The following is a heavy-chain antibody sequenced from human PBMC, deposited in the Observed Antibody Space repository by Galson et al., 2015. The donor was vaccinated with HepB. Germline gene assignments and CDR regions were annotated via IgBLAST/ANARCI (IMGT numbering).Heavy chain of an antibody. J-gene: IGHJ3*02. D-gene: IGHD6-25*01. CDR1: GFTFSDYY. Sequence: SLRLSCAASGFTFSDYYMSWIRQAPGKGLECISHISSSSGIIYYADSVKGRVTISRDNAKNSLYLQMNSLRAEDTAMYYCARSAWLDIWGQGTMVTVSS. CDR3: ARSAWLDI. CDR2: ISSSSGII. V-gene: IGHV3-11*01.